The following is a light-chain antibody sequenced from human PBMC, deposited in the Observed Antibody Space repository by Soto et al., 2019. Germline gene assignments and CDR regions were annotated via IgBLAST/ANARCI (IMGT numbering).Light chain of an antibody. CDR2: DVS. CDR1: SSDVGGYNY. CDR3: GSYPSSNSLL. Sequence: QSVLTQPASVSGSPGQSITISCTGTSSDVGGYNYVSWYQQHPGKAPKLMIYDVSNRPSGVSNRFSGSKSGNTASLTISGLQAEDEADYYCGSYPSSNSLLFGGGTKLTVL. J-gene: IGLJ2*01. V-gene: IGLV2-14*01.